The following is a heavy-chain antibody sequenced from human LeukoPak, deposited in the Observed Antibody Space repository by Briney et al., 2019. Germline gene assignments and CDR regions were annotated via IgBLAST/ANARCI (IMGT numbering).Heavy chain of an antibody. CDR1: GVSIANTFYY. V-gene: IGHV4-61*02. D-gene: IGHD3-10*01. CDR2: IYTTGST. Sequence: SQTLSLTCTVSGVSIANTFYYWNWLRQPAGKGLEWIGRIYTTGSTDYNPSLKRRVTISLDTARNQFSLKLSSVTAADTAVYYCARTGNAAVPPYFDYWGQGALVTVSS. CDR3: ARTGNAAVPPYFDY. J-gene: IGHJ4*02.